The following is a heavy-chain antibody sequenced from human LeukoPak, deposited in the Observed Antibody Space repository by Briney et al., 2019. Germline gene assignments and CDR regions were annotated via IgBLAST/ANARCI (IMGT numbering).Heavy chain of an antibody. CDR1: GFTFSRYA. CDR2: ISSDGSSS. J-gene: IGHJ4*02. CDR3: ARAGSPHGAYYY. Sequence: PGGSLRLSCAASGFTFSRYAMHWVRQGPGGGLEYVSAISSDGSSSFYADSVKGRFTISRDNSKNTLYLQMGSLRAEDVAVYYCARAGSPHGAYYYWGQGTLVTVSS. V-gene: IGHV3-64*02. D-gene: IGHD1-26*01.